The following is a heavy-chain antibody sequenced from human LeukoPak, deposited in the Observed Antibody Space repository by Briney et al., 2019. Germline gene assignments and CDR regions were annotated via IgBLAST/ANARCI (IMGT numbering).Heavy chain of an antibody. J-gene: IGHJ6*03. CDR3: ARGLKESYYYYMDV. V-gene: IGHV4-34*01. CDR1: SRSFSGYY. D-gene: IGHD3-10*01. Sequence: SQTLSLTSAVYSRSFSGYYWSWIRHPPEGGLEWSGEINHSGSTNYNQSLKSRVTISVDTSKKQFSLKLSSVTAADTAVYYCARGLKESYYYYMDVWGKGTTVTVSS. CDR2: INHSGST.